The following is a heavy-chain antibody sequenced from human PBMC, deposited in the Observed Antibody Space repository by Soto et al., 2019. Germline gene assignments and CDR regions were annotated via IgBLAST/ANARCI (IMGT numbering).Heavy chain of an antibody. J-gene: IGHJ4*02. CDR3: AGGRTYYYDSSGYSLFDY. D-gene: IGHD3-22*01. Sequence: PSDTLSLTCTVSGGSVSSGSYYWSWIRQPPGKGLEWIGYIYYSGSTNYNPSLKSRVTISVDTSKNQFSLKLSSVTAADTAVYYCAGGRTYYYDSSGYSLFDYWGQGTLVTVSS. CDR1: GGSVSSGSYY. CDR2: IYYSGST. V-gene: IGHV4-61*01.